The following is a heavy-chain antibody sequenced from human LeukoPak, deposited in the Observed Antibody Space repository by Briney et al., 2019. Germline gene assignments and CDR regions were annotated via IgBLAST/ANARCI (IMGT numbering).Heavy chain of an antibody. D-gene: IGHD5-12*01. J-gene: IGHJ4*02. CDR3: ARSKRGYEYYFDY. CDR2: IYYSGST. CDR1: GGSISSYY. V-gene: IGHV4-59*01. Sequence: SETLSLTCTVSGGSISSYYWNWXRRPPGXGLECIGYIYYSGSTNYNPSLKSRVTISVDTSKNQFSLKVSSVTAADTAVYYCARSKRGYEYYFDYWGQGTLVTVSS.